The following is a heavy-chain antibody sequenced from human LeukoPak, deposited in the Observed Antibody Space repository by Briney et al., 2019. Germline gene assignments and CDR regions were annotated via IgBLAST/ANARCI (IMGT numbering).Heavy chain of an antibody. V-gene: IGHV3-7*03. J-gene: IGHJ6*02. Sequence: GGSLRLSCAASGFTFRTYAMNWARQAPGKGLEWVASINHNGNVNYYVDSVKGRFTISRDNAKNSLYQQMSNLRAEDTAVYFCARGGGLDVWGQGATVTVSS. CDR1: GFTFRTYA. CDR3: ARGGGLDV. D-gene: IGHD3-16*01. CDR2: INHNGNVN.